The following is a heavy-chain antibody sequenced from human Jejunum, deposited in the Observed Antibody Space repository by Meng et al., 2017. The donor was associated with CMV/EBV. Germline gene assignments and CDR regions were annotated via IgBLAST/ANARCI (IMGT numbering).Heavy chain of an antibody. CDR3: ATTRGYNFGDNWFDP. V-gene: IGHV3-11*01. CDR2: ISISGSSI. D-gene: IGHD5-18*01. CDR1: GFTFSDYY. Sequence: AGFTFSDYYMSWIRQAPGKGLEWVSYISISGSSIHYADSVKGRFTISRDNAKNSLYLQMNSLRAEDTAVYYCATTRGYNFGDNWFDPWGQGTLVTVSS. J-gene: IGHJ5*02.